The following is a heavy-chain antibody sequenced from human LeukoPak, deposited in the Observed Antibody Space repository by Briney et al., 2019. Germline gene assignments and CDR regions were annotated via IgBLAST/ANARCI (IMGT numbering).Heavy chain of an antibody. D-gene: IGHD3-22*01. CDR2: FSSSTTII. CDR3: ARDPNYDSSGSVDAFDI. CDR1: GFSLSSYG. Sequence: GGSLRLSCAASGFSLSSYGMNWVRQAPGKGLEWVSYFSSSTTIIYYADSVKGRFTISRDNAKNSLYLQMNSLRADDTAVYYCARDPNYDSSGSVDAFDIWGQGTMVTVSS. J-gene: IGHJ3*02. V-gene: IGHV3-48*04.